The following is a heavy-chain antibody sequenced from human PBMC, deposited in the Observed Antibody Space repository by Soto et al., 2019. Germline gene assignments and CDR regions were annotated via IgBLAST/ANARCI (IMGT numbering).Heavy chain of an antibody. CDR3: ARDRVESGYPEYFQH. CDR2: IYSGGST. Sequence: EVQLVESGGGLIQPGGPRRSSCAASGFTVVTNTRAWFGKPPGKGLEWVSVIYSGGSTYYADSVKGRFTISRDNSKNTLYLQMNSLRAEDTAVYYCARDRVESGYPEYFQHWGQGTLVTVSS. V-gene: IGHV3-53*01. D-gene: IGHD3-22*01. J-gene: IGHJ1*01. CDR1: GFTVVTNT.